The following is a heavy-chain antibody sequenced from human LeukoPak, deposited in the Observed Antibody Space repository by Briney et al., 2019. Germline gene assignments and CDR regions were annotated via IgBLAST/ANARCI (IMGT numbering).Heavy chain of an antibody. D-gene: IGHD3-16*02. V-gene: IGHV3-48*01. Sequence: GGSLRLSCAASGFTFSSYSMNWVRQAPGKGLEWGSYISGSSSTIYYADSVKGRFTISRDNSKNTLYLQMNSLRAEDTAVYYCAKDPYDYVWGSYRYSFFFDYWGQGTLVTVSS. CDR3: AKDPYDYVWGSYRYSFFFDY. CDR1: GFTFSSYS. CDR2: ISGSSSTI. J-gene: IGHJ4*02.